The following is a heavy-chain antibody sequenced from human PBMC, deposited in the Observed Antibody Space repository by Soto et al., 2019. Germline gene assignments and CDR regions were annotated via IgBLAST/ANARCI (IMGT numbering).Heavy chain of an antibody. V-gene: IGHV4-34*01. CDR2: INHSGST. J-gene: IGHJ6*04. CDR3: AREAIVVVVAATRAVDV. D-gene: IGHD2-15*01. CDR1: GGSFSGYY. Sequence: PSETLSLTCAVYGGSFSGYYWIRIRQPPGKGLEWIGEINHSGSTNYNPSLKSRVTISVDTSKNQFSLKLSSVTAADTAVYYCAREAIVVVVAATRAVDVWGKGTTVTVSS.